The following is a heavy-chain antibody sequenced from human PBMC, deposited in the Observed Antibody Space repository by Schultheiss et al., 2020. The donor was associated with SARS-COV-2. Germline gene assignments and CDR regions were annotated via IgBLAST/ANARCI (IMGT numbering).Heavy chain of an antibody. J-gene: IGHJ4*02. Sequence: GGSLRLSCAASGFTLSRHYITWVRQAPGKGLEWVANIRQDGKETFYVDSVKGRFTISRDNARNSVYLQMNSLRVEDTAIYYCAKWAPRYGDYERGYFDYWGQGTLVTVSS. CDR3: AKWAPRYGDYERGYFDY. CDR2: IRQDGKET. CDR1: GFTLSRHY. D-gene: IGHD4-17*01. V-gene: IGHV3-7*01.